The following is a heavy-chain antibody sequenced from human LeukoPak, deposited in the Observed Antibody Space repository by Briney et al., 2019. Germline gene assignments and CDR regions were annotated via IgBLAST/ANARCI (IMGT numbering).Heavy chain of an antibody. CDR2: ISSNGGST. CDR3: ARPSGGSYYFDY. J-gene: IGHJ4*02. Sequence: GGSLRLSCAASGFTFSSYAMHWVRQAPGKGLEYVSAISSNGGSTYYANSVKGRFTISRDNSKNTLYLQMGSLRAEDMAVYYCARPSGGSYYFDYWGQGTLVTVSS. V-gene: IGHV3-64*01. CDR1: GFTFSSYA. D-gene: IGHD3-10*01.